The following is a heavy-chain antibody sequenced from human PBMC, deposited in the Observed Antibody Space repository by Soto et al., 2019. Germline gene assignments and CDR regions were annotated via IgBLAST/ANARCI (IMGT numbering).Heavy chain of an antibody. Sequence: SETLSLTCAVYGGSFSGYYWSWIRQPPGKGLEWIGEINHSGSTNYNPSLKSRVTISVDTSKNQFSLKLSSVTAADTAVYYCARGLSELGYCSSTSCYPSYYYMDVWGKGTTVILSS. CDR3: ARGLSELGYCSSTSCYPSYYYMDV. V-gene: IGHV4-34*01. CDR1: GGSFSGYY. J-gene: IGHJ6*03. D-gene: IGHD2-2*01. CDR2: INHSGST.